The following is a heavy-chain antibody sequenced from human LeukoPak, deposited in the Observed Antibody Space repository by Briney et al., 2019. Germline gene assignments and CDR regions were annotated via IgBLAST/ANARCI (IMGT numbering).Heavy chain of an antibody. J-gene: IGHJ4*02. CDR2: IYYSGST. Sequence: SQTLSLTCTVPGGSISSGGYYWSWIRQHPGKGLEWIEYIYYSGSTYYNPSLKSRVTISVDTSKNQFSLKLSSVTAADTAVYYCARVEDGYNYPDYWGQGTLVTVSS. D-gene: IGHD5-24*01. CDR3: ARVEDGYNYPDY. CDR1: GGSISSGGYY. V-gene: IGHV4-31*03.